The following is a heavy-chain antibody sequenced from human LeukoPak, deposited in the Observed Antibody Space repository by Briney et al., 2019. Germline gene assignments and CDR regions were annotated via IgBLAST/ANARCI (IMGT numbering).Heavy chain of an antibody. V-gene: IGHV4-31*03. CDR1: GCSISSCAYC. J-gene: IGHJ5*02. CDR3: ARGHSDYDLRWFDP. CDR2: VFSGGTT. D-gene: IGHD5-12*01. Sequence: SETLSLTCTVSGCSISSCAYCWIWMGQRPGRGLVWIGYVFSGGTTFYNQPLKSRVTISVDTSKNQFSLKLNSVTPADTAVYHCARGHSDYDLRWFDPWGQGTLVTVSS.